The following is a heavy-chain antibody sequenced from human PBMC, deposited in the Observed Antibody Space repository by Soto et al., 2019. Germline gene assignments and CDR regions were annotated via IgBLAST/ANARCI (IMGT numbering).Heavy chain of an antibody. CDR1: GYTFTGYY. V-gene: IGHV1-2*04. D-gene: IGHD1-26*01. CDR2: INPNSGGT. Sequence: GASVKVSCKASGYTFTGYYMHWVRQAPGQGLEWMGWINPNSGGTNYAQKFQGWVTMTRDTSISTAYMELSRLRSDDTAVYYFARVLEGATNYYYYYGMDVWGQGTTVTVSS. J-gene: IGHJ6*02. CDR3: ARVLEGATNYYYYYGMDV.